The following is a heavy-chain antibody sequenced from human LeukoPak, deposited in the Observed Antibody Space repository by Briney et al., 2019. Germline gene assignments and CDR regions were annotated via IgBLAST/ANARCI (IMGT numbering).Heavy chain of an antibody. CDR3: ARVRGSLDYFDY. V-gene: IGHV4-59*01. D-gene: IGHD1-1*01. CDR1: GGSISSYY. J-gene: IGHJ4*02. Sequence: SETLSLTCTVSGGSISSYYWSWIRQPPGKGLEWIGYIYYSGSTNYNPSLKSRVTLSVDTSKNQFSLKLSSVTAADTAVYYCARVRGSLDYFDYWGQGTLVTASS. CDR2: IYYSGST.